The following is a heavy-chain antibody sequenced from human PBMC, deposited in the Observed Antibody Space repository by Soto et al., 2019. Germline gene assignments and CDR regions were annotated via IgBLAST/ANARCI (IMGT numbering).Heavy chain of an antibody. J-gene: IGHJ2*01. CDR2: IGTSGGST. D-gene: IGHD4-17*01. Sequence: PGGSLRLSCAASGFTFSNYALSWVRQAPGKGLEWVSTIGTSGGSTYYADSVKGRFTISRDNSKNTLYLQMNSLRTEDTAVYYCAKDAGSTVTYWYFDLWGRGTLVTVSS. CDR1: GFTFSNYA. CDR3: AKDAGSTVTYWYFDL. V-gene: IGHV3-23*01.